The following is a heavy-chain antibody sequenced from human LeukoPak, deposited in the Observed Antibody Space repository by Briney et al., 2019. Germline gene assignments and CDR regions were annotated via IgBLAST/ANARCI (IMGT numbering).Heavy chain of an antibody. CDR2: IYYSGST. V-gene: IGHV4-59*01. D-gene: IGHD2-2*01. Sequence: SETLSLTCTVSGGSISSYYWSWIRQPPGKGLEWIGYIYYSGSTNYNPSLKSRVTISVDTSKNQFSLQLSSVTAADTAVYYCARGGGYCSSTSCYHFDYWGQGTLVTVSS. CDR3: ARGGGYCSSTSCYHFDY. CDR1: GGSISSYY. J-gene: IGHJ4*02.